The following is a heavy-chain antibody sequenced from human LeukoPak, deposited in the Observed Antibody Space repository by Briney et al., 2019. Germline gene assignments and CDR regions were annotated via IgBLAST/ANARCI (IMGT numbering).Heavy chain of an antibody. Sequence: SVKVSCKASGGTFSSYAISWVRQAPGQGLEWMGGIIPIFGTANYAQKFQGRVTVTADESTSTAYMELSSLRSEDTAVYYCARDGDSGYDYTSWGQGTLVTVSS. D-gene: IGHD5-12*01. CDR3: ARDGDSGYDYTS. V-gene: IGHV1-69*01. CDR1: GGTFSSYA. J-gene: IGHJ5*02. CDR2: IIPIFGTA.